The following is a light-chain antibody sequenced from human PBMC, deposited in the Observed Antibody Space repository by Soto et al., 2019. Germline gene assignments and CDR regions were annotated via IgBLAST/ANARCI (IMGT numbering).Light chain of an antibody. Sequence: QSALTQPASVSGSPGQSITISCTGTSSDVGAYNYVSWYQQHSGKAPKLIIYEVTNRPSGVSNRFSAYKSGNTASLTIFGLQAEDEADYYCSSYTSSSSWVFGGGTKVTV. V-gene: IGLV2-14*01. CDR3: SSYTSSSSWV. CDR2: EVT. CDR1: SSDVGAYNY. J-gene: IGLJ3*02.